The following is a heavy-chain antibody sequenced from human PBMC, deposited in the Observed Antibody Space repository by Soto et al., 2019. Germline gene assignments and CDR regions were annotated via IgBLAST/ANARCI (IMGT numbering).Heavy chain of an antibody. CDR2: IKQDETEK. CDR1: GFTFSNYW. V-gene: IGHV3-7*05. CDR3: ARVRTENYYGMDV. J-gene: IGHJ6*02. Sequence: GGSLRLSCAASGFTFSNYWMSWVRQAPGKGLEWVANIKQDETEKYYVDSVKGRFAISRDNAKNSLFLQMNSLRADDTAVYYCARVRTENYYGMDVWGQGTTVTVSS.